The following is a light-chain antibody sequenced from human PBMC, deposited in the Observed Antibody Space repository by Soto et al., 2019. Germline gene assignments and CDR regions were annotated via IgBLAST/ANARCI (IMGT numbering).Light chain of an antibody. Sequence: EIVMTQSPATLSVSPVERATLSGMASQSVSSYLAWYQQKPGQAPRLLIFDASSRATGIPDRFSGSGSGTDFTLSISRLEPEDFAVYYCQQYGTSPRTFGQGTKVDIK. J-gene: IGKJ1*01. CDR2: DAS. CDR1: QSVSSY. V-gene: IGKV3-20*01. CDR3: QQYGTSPRT.